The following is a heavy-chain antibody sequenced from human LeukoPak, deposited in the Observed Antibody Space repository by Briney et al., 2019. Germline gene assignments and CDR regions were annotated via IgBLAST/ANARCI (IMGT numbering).Heavy chain of an antibody. J-gene: IGHJ4*02. CDR1: GYTFTGYY. D-gene: IGHD6-13*01. V-gene: IGHV1-2*02. CDR2: INPNSGGT. Sequence: ASVTVSCKASGYTFTGYYMHWVRQAPGQGLEWMGWINPNSGGTNYAQKFQGRVTMTRDTSISTAYMELSRLRSDDTAVYYCARDLTAAAGYFDYWGQGTLVSVSS. CDR3: ARDLTAAAGYFDY.